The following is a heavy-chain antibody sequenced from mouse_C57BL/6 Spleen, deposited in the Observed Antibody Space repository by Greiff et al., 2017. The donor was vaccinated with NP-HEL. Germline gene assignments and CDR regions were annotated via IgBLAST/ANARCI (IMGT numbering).Heavy chain of an antibody. CDR3: AREEDTTVVRGFDY. Sequence: QVQLQQSGAELARPGASVKLSCKASGYTFTSYGISWVKQRTGQGLEWIGEIYPRSGNTYYNEKFKGKATLTADKSSSTAYMELRSLTSEDSAVYFCAREEDTTVVRGFDYWGQGTTLTVSS. J-gene: IGHJ2*01. D-gene: IGHD1-1*01. CDR2: IYPRSGNT. V-gene: IGHV1-81*01. CDR1: GYTFTSYG.